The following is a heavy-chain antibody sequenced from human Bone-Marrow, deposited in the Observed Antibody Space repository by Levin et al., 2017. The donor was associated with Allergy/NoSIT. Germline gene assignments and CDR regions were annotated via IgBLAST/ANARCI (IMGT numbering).Heavy chain of an antibody. V-gene: IGHV4-59*01. CDR1: GGSIINYY. CDR3: ARTPPRLDTYNYYGMDV. Sequence: PSETLSLTCTVSGGSIINYYWTWIRQAPGKGLEWIAFIYYTGKTAYSPSLQSRVTISVDTSKNQLSLTLRSLTAADTATYYCARTPPRLDTYNYYGMDVWGQGTSVTVSS. J-gene: IGHJ6*02. D-gene: IGHD5-12*01. CDR2: IYYTGKT.